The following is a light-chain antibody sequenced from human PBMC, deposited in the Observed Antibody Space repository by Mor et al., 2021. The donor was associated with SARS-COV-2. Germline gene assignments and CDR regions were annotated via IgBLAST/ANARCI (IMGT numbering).Light chain of an antibody. J-gene: IGKJ1*01. V-gene: IGKV3-15*01. CDR3: QQYNNWPPWT. CDR2: GAS. Sequence: SQSVSSNLAWYQQKPGQAPRLLIYGASTRATGIPARFSGSGSGTEFTLTISSLQSEDFAVYYCQQYNNWPPWTFGQGTKVE. CDR1: QSVSSN.